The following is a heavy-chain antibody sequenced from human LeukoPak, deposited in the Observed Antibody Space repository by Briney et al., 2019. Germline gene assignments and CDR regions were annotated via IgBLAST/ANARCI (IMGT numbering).Heavy chain of an antibody. CDR3: ARVGFGNTPHPIDY. J-gene: IGHJ4*02. Sequence: KTGGSLRLSCAASGFTFGSYAMTWVRQPPGKGLEWIGHIYYTGSTNYNPSLKSRVTISVDTSKNQFSLELSSVTAADTAVYYCARVGFGNTPHPIDYWGQGTLVTVSS. CDR1: GFTFGSYA. V-gene: IGHV4-59*01. D-gene: IGHD4-23*01. CDR2: IYYTGST.